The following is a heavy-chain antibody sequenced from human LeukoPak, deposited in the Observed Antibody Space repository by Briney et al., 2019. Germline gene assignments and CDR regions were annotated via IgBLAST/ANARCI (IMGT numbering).Heavy chain of an antibody. J-gene: IGHJ4*02. V-gene: IGHV4-59*01. CDR2: IYYSGSP. CDR3: ARVGDSGFDY. CDR1: GGSLTNYY. D-gene: IGHD3-16*01. Sequence: PSETLSLTCTVSGGSLTNYYWSWIRQPPGKGLEWIAYIYYSGSPNYNPSLKSRITISVDTSKNQFSLKLSSVTAADTAVYYCARVGDSGFDYWGQGTLVTVSS.